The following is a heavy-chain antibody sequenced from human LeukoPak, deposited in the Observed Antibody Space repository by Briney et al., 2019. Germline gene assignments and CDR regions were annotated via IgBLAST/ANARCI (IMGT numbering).Heavy chain of an antibody. D-gene: IGHD6-19*01. Sequence: GGSLRLSCAASGFTFRSYWLHWVRQAPGKGLVWVSRINTDGSSTSYADSVKGRFTISRDNSKNTFYLQMNSLRAEDSAVYFCVKDELAVAIFDYWGQGTTVTVSS. CDR2: INTDGSST. J-gene: IGHJ4*03. CDR1: GFTFRSYW. V-gene: IGHV3-74*01. CDR3: VKDELAVAIFDY.